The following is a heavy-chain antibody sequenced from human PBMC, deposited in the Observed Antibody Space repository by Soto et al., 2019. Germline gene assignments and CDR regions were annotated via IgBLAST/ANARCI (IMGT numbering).Heavy chain of an antibody. V-gene: IGHV3-7*03. CDR2: IKQDGSEK. Sequence: GGSLRLSCAASGFTFSSYWMSWVRQAPGKGLEWVANIKQDGSEKYYVDSVKGRFTISRDNAKNSLYLQMNSLRAEDTAVYYCARDSWSYYYDSSGYYLDYWGQGTLVTVSS. CDR3: ARDSWSYYYDSSGYYLDY. J-gene: IGHJ4*02. CDR1: GFTFSSYW. D-gene: IGHD3-22*01.